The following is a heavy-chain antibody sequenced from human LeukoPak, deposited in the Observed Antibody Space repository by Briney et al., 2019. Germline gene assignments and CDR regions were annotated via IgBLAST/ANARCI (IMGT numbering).Heavy chain of an antibody. V-gene: IGHV1-18*01. J-gene: IGHJ6*02. Sequence: ASVNVSCKASDYTFTSYGISWVRQAPGQGLEWMGWISAYNGNTNYAQKLQGRVTMTTDTSTSTAYMELRSLRSDDTAVYYGARDPHLDYEGMDVWGQGTTVTVSS. CDR2: ISAYNGNT. CDR1: DYTFTSYG. CDR3: ARDPHLDYEGMDV.